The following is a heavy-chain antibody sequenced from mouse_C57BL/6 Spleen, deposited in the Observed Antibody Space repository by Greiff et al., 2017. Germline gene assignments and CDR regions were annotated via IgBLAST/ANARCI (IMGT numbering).Heavy chain of an antibody. CDR1: GYAFSSSW. CDR3: KIYYDYDGRYYYAMDY. CDR2: IYPGDGDT. D-gene: IGHD2-4*01. V-gene: IGHV1-82*01. Sequence: QVQLQQSGPELVKPGASVKISCKASGYAFSSSWMNWVKQRPGKGLEWIGRIYPGDGDTNYNGKFKGKATLTADKSSSTAYMQLSSLTSEDSAVYFCKIYYDYDGRYYYAMDYWGQGTSVTVSS. J-gene: IGHJ4*01.